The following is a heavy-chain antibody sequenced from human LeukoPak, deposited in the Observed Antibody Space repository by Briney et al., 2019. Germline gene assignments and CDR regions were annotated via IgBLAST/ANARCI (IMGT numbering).Heavy chain of an antibody. Sequence: PGGSLRLSCAASGFSFGRYWMSWVRQAPGKGPEWVAVISYDGTNKYYADSVKGRFTISRDNSKNTLYLQMNSLRAEDTAVYYCAKEMGATNYFEYWGQGTLVTVSS. CDR3: AKEMGATNYFEY. D-gene: IGHD1-26*01. CDR2: ISYDGTNK. J-gene: IGHJ4*02. CDR1: GFSFGRYW. V-gene: IGHV3-30*18.